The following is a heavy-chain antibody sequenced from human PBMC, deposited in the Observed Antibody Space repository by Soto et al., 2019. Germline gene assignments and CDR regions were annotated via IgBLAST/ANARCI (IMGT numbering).Heavy chain of an antibody. CDR3: ARDGAYYYDSSGYYPLGYYGMDV. CDR1: GYTFTSYH. V-gene: IGHV1-46*01. D-gene: IGHD3-22*01. CDR2: INPSGGST. Sequence: GASVKVSCKXSGYTFTSYHMHWVRQAPGQGLEWMGIINPSGGSTSYAQKFQGRVTMTRDTSTSTVYMELSSLRSKDTAVYYCARDGAYYYDSSGYYPLGYYGMDVWGQGTTVTVSS. J-gene: IGHJ6*02.